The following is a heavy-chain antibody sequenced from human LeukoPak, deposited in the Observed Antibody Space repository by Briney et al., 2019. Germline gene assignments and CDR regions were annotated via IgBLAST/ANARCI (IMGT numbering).Heavy chain of an antibody. CDR1: GYTFNNYW. CDR2: LYPDGSAT. CDR3: VRQGLQSGTYPAY. D-gene: IGHD1-26*01. J-gene: IGHJ4*02. V-gene: IGHV5-51*01. Sequence: GESLKISCKASGYTFNNYWIGWVRQMPGRGLEWMGMLYPDGSATTYHPSFEGRVTISADKSVTTAYLVWNSLKASDTALYYCVRQGLQSGTYPAYWGPGTLVTVSS.